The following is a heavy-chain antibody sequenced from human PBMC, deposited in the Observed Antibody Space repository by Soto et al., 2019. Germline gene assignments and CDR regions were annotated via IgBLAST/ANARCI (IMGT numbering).Heavy chain of an antibody. CDR3: AGVFGEWGVDYYYYHGMDV. J-gene: IGHJ6*02. CDR2: VYYSGNT. V-gene: IGHV4-59*01. Sequence: SETLSLPCSVSGGSICSYCGSWIRQHPGKGLEWIGNVYYSGNTNYNPSLNSRVTISIDTSKNQFSLKLSSVTAADTGVYFCAGVFGEWGVDYYYYHGMDVWGQGTTVTVSS. D-gene: IGHD3-10*01. CDR1: GGSICSYC.